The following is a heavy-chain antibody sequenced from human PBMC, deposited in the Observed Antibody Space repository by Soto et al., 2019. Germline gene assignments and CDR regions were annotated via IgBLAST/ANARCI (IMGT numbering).Heavy chain of an antibody. CDR2: ISWNSDNI. J-gene: IGHJ3*02. V-gene: IGHV3-9*01. CDR3: AKDISGTTVTTFSVFDI. D-gene: IGHD4-17*01. CDR1: GFTFDDYA. Sequence: GGSLRLSCAASGFTFDDYAMHWVRQGPGKGLEWVSGISWNSDNIAYADSVRGRFTISRDNAKNSLYLQMNSLRAEDTALYYCAKDISGTTVTTFSVFDIWGQGTLVTVSS.